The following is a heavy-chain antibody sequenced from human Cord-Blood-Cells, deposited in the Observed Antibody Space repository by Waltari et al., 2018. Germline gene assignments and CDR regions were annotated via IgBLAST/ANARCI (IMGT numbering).Heavy chain of an antibody. Sequence: QVQLVQSGAEVKKPGASVKVSCKASGYTFTGYYMHWVRQAPGQGLEWMGWINPNSVGTNYAQKFQGRVTMTSDTSISTAYMELSRLRSDDTAVYYCARDPDPNWGYAFDIWGQGTMVTVSS. V-gene: IGHV1-2*02. J-gene: IGHJ3*02. CDR1: GYTFTGYY. CDR2: INPNSVGT. D-gene: IGHD7-27*01. CDR3: ARDPDPNWGYAFDI.